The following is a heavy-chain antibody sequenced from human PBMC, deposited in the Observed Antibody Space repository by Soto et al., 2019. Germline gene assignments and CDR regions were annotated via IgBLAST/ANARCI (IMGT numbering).Heavy chain of an antibody. CDR3: ASRIAAAGANWFDP. D-gene: IGHD6-13*01. J-gene: IGHJ5*02. Sequence: SETLSLTCTVSGGSISSYYWSWIRQPPGKGLEWIGYIYYSGSTNYNPSLKSRVTISVDTSKNQFSLKLSSVTATDTAVYHCASRIAAAGANWFDPWGQGTLVTVSS. CDR1: GGSISSYY. V-gene: IGHV4-59*01. CDR2: IYYSGST.